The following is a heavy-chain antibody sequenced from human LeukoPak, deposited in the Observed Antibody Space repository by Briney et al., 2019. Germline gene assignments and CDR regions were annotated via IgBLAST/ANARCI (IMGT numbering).Heavy chain of an antibody. D-gene: IGHD1-26*01. V-gene: IGHV3-23*01. CDR3: AKDLLVGATTDY. CDR1: GFTFSSYA. J-gene: IGHJ4*02. CDR2: ISGSGGST. Sequence: SGGSLRLSCAVSGFTFSSYAMSWVRQAPGKGLEWVSAISGSGGSTYYADSVKGRFTISRDNSKNTLYLQMNSLRAEDTAVYYCAKDLLVGATTDYWGQGTLVTVSS.